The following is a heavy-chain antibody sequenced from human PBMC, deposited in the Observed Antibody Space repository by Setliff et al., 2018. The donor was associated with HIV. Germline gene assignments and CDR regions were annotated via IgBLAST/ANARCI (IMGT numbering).Heavy chain of an antibody. D-gene: IGHD3-10*01. CDR1: GGSINSGHYY. Sequence: PSETLSLTCSVSGGSINSGHYYWIWIRHHPGKGLEWIGYIYYTGSTYFNPSLKSRVTLSIDTSKNQFSLKLSSVTAADTAVYYCARDRYAGEIDYWGQGTLVTVSS. CDR3: ARDRYAGEIDY. V-gene: IGHV4-31*03. CDR2: IYYTGST. J-gene: IGHJ4*02.